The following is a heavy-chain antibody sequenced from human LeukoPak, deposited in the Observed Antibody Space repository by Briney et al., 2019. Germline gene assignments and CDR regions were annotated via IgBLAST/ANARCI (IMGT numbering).Heavy chain of an antibody. CDR3: ARHSHSNSSGYYYYMDV. Sequence: SETLSLTCAVSGYSISSGYYWGWIRQPPGKGLEWIESIYHSGSTYYNPSLKSRVTISGDTSKNQFSLKLSSVTAADTAVYYCARHSHSNSSGYYYYMDVWGKGTTVTVSS. V-gene: IGHV4-38-2*01. CDR2: IYHSGST. D-gene: IGHD6-6*01. J-gene: IGHJ6*03. CDR1: GYSISSGYY.